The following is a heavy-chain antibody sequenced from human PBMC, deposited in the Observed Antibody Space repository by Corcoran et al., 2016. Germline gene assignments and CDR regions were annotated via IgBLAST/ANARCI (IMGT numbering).Heavy chain of an antibody. J-gene: IGHJ2*01. CDR2: IWYDGSNM. Sequence: QVQLVESGGGVVQPGTSLRLSCVASGVTFRNYVMIWVRQAPGKGLEWVAIIWYDGSNMYYTESVKGRFTISRDNSKNMLYMQMNSLRAEDTAMYYCATVRGSTAAAWYFDLWGRGTLVTVSS. D-gene: IGHD6-13*01. CDR3: ATVRGSTAAAWYFDL. V-gene: IGHV3-33*01. CDR1: GVTFRNYV.